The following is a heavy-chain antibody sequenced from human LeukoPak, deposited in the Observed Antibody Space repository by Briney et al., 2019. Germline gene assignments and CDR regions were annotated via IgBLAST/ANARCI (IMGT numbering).Heavy chain of an antibody. D-gene: IGHD3-10*01. V-gene: IGHV4-38-2*02. J-gene: IGHJ5*02. Sequence: PSETLSLTCTVSGYSISSGYYWGWIRQPPGKGLEWIGSIYHSGRTFYNPSLKSRVILSLDTSNNHFSPKLISVTAADTAVYYCARDSGTTGEVKFDPWGQGMLVTVSS. CDR3: ARDSGTTGEVKFDP. CDR1: GYSISSGYY. CDR2: IYHSGRT.